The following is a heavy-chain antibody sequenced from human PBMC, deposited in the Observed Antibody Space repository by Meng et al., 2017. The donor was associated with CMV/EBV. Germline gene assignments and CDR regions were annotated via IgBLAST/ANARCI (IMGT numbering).Heavy chain of an antibody. CDR1: GFTFSSYA. V-gene: IGHV3-30-3*01. Sequence: GESLKISCAASGFTFSSYAMHWVRQAPGPGLEWVAVISYDGSNKYYADSVKGRFTISRDNSKNTLYLQMNSLRAEDTAVYYCARVAIFGVALDYWGQGTLVTVSS. CDR2: ISYDGSNK. CDR3: ARVAIFGVALDY. J-gene: IGHJ4*02. D-gene: IGHD3-3*01.